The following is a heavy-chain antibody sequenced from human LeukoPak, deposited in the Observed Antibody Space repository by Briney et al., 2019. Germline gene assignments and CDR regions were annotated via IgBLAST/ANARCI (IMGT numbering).Heavy chain of an antibody. CDR2: IYPGDSDT. D-gene: IGHD3-10*01. V-gene: IGHV5-51*01. Sequence: GESLKISCKGSGYSFTNYWIGWVRQMPGKGLEWMGIIYPGDSDTRYRPSFQGQVTISADKSISTAYLQWSSLKASDTAMYHCARPHFYASGSPYYLDYWGQGTLVTVSS. CDR3: ARPHFYASGSPYYLDY. CDR1: GYSFTNYW. J-gene: IGHJ4*02.